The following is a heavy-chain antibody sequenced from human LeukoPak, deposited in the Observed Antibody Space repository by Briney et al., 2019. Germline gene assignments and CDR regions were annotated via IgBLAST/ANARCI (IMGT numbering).Heavy chain of an antibody. CDR2: ISYDGSNK. Sequence: GGSLRLSCAASGFTFSSYGMHWVRQAPGKGLEWVAVISYDGSNKYYADSVKGRFTISRDNSKNSLYLQMNSLRAEDTAVYYCARSQGIVGAMTDWGQGTLVTVSS. CDR3: ARSQGIVGAMTD. CDR1: GFTFSSYG. D-gene: IGHD1-26*01. V-gene: IGHV3-30*03. J-gene: IGHJ4*02.